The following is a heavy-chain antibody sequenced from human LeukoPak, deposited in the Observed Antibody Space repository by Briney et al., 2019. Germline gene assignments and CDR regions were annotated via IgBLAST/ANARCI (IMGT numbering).Heavy chain of an antibody. CDR3: ARPTRLWFGELSFTY. D-gene: IGHD3-10*01. V-gene: IGHV1-8*01. J-gene: IGHJ4*02. CDR2: MNPNSGNT. Sequence: ASVKVSCRASGYTFTSYDINWVRQATGQGLEWMGWMNPNSGNTGYAQKFQGRVTMTRNTSISTAYMELSSLRSEDTAVYYCARPTRLWFGELSFTYWGQGTLVTVSS. CDR1: GYTFTSYD.